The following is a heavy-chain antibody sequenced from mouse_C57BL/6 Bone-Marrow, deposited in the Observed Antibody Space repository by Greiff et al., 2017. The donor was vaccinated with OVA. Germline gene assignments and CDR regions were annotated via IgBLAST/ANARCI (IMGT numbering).Heavy chain of an antibody. V-gene: IGHV3-6*01. D-gene: IGHD1-1*01. CDR3: ARNYGNPWYFDV. CDR2: ISYDGSN. J-gene: IGHJ1*03. CDR1: GYSITSGYY. Sequence: EVQVVESGPGLVKPSQSLSLTCSVTGYSITSGYYWNWIRQFPGNKLEWMGYISYDGSNNYNPSLKNRISITRDTSKNQFFLKLNSVTTEDTATYYCARNYGNPWYFDVWGTGTTVTVSS.